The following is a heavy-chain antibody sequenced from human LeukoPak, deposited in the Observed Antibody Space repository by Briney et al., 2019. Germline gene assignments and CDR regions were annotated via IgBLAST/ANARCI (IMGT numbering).Heavy chain of an antibody. CDR1: GGSFSSNSYY. CDR3: ARGRYWFDP. V-gene: IGHV4-39*07. Sequence: SETLSLTCTVSGGSFSSNSYYWGWIRQPPGKGLEWIGSMYYSGSTYYNPSLKSRVTISIDTSKNQFSLKLSSVTAADTAVYYCARGRYWFDPWGQGTLVTVSS. CDR2: MYYSGST. J-gene: IGHJ5*02.